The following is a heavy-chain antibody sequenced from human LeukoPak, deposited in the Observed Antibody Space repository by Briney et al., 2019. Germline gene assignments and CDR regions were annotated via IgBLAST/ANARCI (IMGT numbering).Heavy chain of an antibody. CDR1: GGSISSYY. Sequence: MPSQTLSLTCTVSGGSISSYYWSWIRQPPGKGLEWIGYIYYSGSTNYNPSLKSRVTISVDTSKNQFSLKLSSVTAADTAVYYCARESVTTIAFDIWGQGTMVTVSS. CDR2: IYYSGST. J-gene: IGHJ3*02. CDR3: ARESVTTIAFDI. D-gene: IGHD2-21*02. V-gene: IGHV4-59*01.